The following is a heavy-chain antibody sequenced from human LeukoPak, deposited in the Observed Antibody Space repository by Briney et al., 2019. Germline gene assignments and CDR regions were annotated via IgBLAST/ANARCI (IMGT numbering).Heavy chain of an antibody. CDR2: ISSSSSYI. Sequence: GGSLRLSCAASGFTFSSYSMNWVRQAPGKGLEWVSSISSSSSYIYYADSVKGRFTISRDNAKNSLYLQMNSLRAEDTAVYYCAGSVSPIQLWPDYWGQGTLVTVSS. J-gene: IGHJ4*02. CDR3: AGSVSPIQLWPDY. D-gene: IGHD5-18*01. V-gene: IGHV3-21*01. CDR1: GFTFSSYS.